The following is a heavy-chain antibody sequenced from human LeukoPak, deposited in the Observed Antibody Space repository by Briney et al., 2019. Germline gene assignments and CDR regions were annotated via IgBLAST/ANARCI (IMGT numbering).Heavy chain of an antibody. CDR3: ARGRRIAAAGNSFFDY. D-gene: IGHD6-13*01. Sequence: PSETLSLTCAVYGGSFSGYYWSWIRQPPGKGLEWIGEINHSGSTNYNPSLTSRVTISVDTSKNQFSLKLSSVTAADTAVYYCARGRRIAAAGNSFFDYWGQGTLVTVSS. CDR2: INHSGST. V-gene: IGHV4-34*01. J-gene: IGHJ4*02. CDR1: GGSFSGYY.